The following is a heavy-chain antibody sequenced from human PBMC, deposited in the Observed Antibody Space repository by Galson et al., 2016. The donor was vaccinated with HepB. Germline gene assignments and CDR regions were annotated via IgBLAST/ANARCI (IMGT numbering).Heavy chain of an antibody. J-gene: IGHJ4*02. V-gene: IGHV3-23*01. CDR3: ASHAASGSYSDYFPH. Sequence: SLRLSCAASGFSVSRNYMIWVRQAPGKGLEWVSTITDNGGHTYYADSVKGRFTISRDNSKNTLYLQMNSLRAEDTALYYCASHAASGSYSDYFPHWGQGTLVTVSS. CDR1: GFSVSRNY. CDR2: ITDNGGHT. D-gene: IGHD3-10*01.